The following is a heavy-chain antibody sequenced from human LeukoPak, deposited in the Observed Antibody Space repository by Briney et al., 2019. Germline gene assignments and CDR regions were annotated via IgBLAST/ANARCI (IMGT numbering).Heavy chain of an antibody. CDR3: ARDGYSGIDY. D-gene: IGHD5-12*01. CDR2: IYYSGSS. V-gene: IGHV4-59*01. CDR1: GGSISSYY. J-gene: IGHJ4*02. Sequence: SETLSLTCTVSGGSISSYYWSWIRQPPGKGLEWIGYIYYSGSSNYNPSLKSRVTISVDTSKNQFSLKLSSVTAADTAVYYCARDGYSGIDYWGQGTLVTVSS.